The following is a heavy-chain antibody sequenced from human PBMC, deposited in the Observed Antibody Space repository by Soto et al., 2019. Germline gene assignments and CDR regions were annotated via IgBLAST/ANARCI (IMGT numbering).Heavy chain of an antibody. CDR1: GFTFSSYA. CDR2: ISGSGGST. CDR3: AKGDIAAAERANYGMDV. Sequence: EVQLLESGGGLVQPGGSLRLSCAASGFTFSSYAMSWVRQAPGKGLEWVLAISGSGGSTYYADSVKGRFTISRDNSKNTLYLLMNSLRAEDTAVYYCAKGDIAAAERANYGMDVWGQGTTVTVSS. V-gene: IGHV3-23*01. D-gene: IGHD6-13*01. J-gene: IGHJ6*02.